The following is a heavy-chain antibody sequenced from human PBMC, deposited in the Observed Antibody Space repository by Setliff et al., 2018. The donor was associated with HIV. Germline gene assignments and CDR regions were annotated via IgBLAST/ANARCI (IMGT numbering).Heavy chain of an antibody. CDR3: ARLRGDDYVWGSYRYFDY. J-gene: IGHJ4*02. CDR1: GFTFSSYA. Sequence: PSETLRLSCAASGFTFSSYAMSWIRQPPGKGLEWIGYIYTSGSTNYNPSLKSRVTISVDTSKNQFSLKLSSVTAADTAVYYCARLRGDDYVWGSYRYFDYWGQGTLVTVSS. CDR2: IYTSGST. D-gene: IGHD3-16*02. V-gene: IGHV4-4*09.